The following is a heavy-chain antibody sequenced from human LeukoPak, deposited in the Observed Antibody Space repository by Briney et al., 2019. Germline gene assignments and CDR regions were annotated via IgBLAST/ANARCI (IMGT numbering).Heavy chain of an antibody. CDR2: ISSSSSSI. V-gene: IGHV3-48*01. D-gene: IGHD3-10*01. CDR3: ARDLGPVHSGY. J-gene: IGHJ4*02. CDR1: GFTVSSNY. Sequence: GGSLRLSCAASGFTVSSNYMSWVRQAPGKGLEWVSYISSSSSSIHYADSVKGRFTISRDDAKNSLYLQMNSLRAEDTAVYYCARDLGPVHSGYWGQGTLVTVSS.